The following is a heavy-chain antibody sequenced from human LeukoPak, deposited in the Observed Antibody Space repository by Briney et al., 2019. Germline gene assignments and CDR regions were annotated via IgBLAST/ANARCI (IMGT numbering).Heavy chain of an antibody. V-gene: IGHV3-23*01. D-gene: IGHD6-13*01. CDR1: GFTLSSYS. Sequence: GGSLRLSCAASGFTLSSYSMSWVRQGPGKGLEWVSSSSDSGEDTFYGDSVKGRFVISRDNSKNTLYLQMNSLRDEDTAVYYCARSHTSYSSTWYFSYYFDYWGQGALVTVSS. J-gene: IGHJ4*02. CDR2: SSDSGEDT. CDR3: ARSHTSYSSTWYFSYYFDY.